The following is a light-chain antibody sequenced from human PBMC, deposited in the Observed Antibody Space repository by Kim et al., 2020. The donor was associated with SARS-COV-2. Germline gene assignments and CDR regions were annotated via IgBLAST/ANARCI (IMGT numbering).Light chain of an antibody. CDR2: KES. J-gene: IGLJ3*02. CDR1: KMRKKY. V-gene: IGLV3-1*01. CDR3: QAWDSSTAV. Sequence: VAPGQAASSSCSRDKMRKKYAGWYQQKPGQTPVLCIYKESKRPSGIRERCSGSNTGNTATLTISGTQAMDEADYSCQAWDSSTAVFGGGTQLTVL.